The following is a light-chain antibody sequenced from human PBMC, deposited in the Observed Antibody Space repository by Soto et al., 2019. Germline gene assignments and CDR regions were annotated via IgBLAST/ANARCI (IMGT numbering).Light chain of an antibody. V-gene: IGKV3-20*01. CDR1: QSVSSSY. J-gene: IGKJ2*01. Sequence: EIVLTQSPGTLSLSPGERATLSCRASQSVSSSYLAWYQQKPGQAPRLLIYGASSRATGIPDRFSGSGSGTDFTFTISRLEPEDGAVYYCQQYGSSPPMYTFGQGTKLEIK. CDR3: QQYGSSPPMYT. CDR2: GAS.